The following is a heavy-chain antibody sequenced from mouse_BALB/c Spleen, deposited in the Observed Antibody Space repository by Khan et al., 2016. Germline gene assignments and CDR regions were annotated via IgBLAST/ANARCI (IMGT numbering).Heavy chain of an antibody. Sequence: EVELVESGGGLVQPGGSLRLSCATSGFTFTDYYMSWVRQPPGKALEWLGFIRNKANGYTTEYSASVKGRFTISRDNSQSILYLQINTLRAEDSATYYCARDRGRLRGAMHYWGQGTSVTVSS. V-gene: IGHV7-3*02. CDR3: ARDRGRLRGAMHY. D-gene: IGHD2-4*01. CDR2: IRNKANGYTT. J-gene: IGHJ4*01. CDR1: GFTFTDYY.